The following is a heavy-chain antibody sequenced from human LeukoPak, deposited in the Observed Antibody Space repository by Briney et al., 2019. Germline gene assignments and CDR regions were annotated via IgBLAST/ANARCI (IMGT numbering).Heavy chain of an antibody. V-gene: IGHV3-30*02. CDR3: AKGLPMVRGVMSA. CDR1: GFTFSSYG. Sequence: GGSLRLSCAASGFTFSSYGMHWVRQAPGKGLEWVAFIRYDGSNKYYADSVKGRFTISRDNSKNTLYLQMNSLRAEDTAVYYCAKGLPMVRGVMSAWGQGTLVTVSS. J-gene: IGHJ5*02. D-gene: IGHD3-10*01. CDR2: IRYDGSNK.